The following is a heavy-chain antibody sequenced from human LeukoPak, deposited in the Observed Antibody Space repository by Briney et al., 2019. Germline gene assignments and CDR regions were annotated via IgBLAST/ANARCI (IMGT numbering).Heavy chain of an antibody. CDR3: ARDHVYYYGSGSSRDAFDI. Sequence: PETLSLTCTVSGGSISSYYWSWIRQPPGKGLEWIGYIYYSGSTNYNPSLKSRVTISVDTSKNQFSLKLSSVTAADTAVYYCARDHVYYYGSGSSRDAFDIWGQGTMVTVSS. V-gene: IGHV4-59*01. CDR2: IYYSGST. J-gene: IGHJ3*02. D-gene: IGHD3-10*01. CDR1: GGSISSYY.